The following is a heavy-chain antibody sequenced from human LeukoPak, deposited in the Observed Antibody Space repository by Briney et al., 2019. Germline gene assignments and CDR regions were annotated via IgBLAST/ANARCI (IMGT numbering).Heavy chain of an antibody. Sequence: GGSLRLPCAASGFTFSDAWMSWVRQAPGKGLEWVGRIKSKTDGGTTDYAAPVKGRFTISRDDSKNTLYLQMNSLKTEDTALYYCASRSINWYKGNNWFDPWGLGTLVTVSS. V-gene: IGHV3-15*01. CDR3: ASRSINWYKGNNWFDP. CDR1: GFTFSDAW. D-gene: IGHD6-13*01. J-gene: IGHJ5*02. CDR2: IKSKTDGGTT.